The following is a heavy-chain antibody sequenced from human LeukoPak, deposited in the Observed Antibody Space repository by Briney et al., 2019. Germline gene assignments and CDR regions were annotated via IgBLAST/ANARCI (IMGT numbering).Heavy chain of an antibody. D-gene: IGHD6-13*01. Sequence: SETLYLTCTVSGGSISSYYWSWIRQPPGKGLEWIGYIYYSGSTNYNPSLKSRVTISVDTSKNQFSLKLSSVTAADTAVYYCARFSRYSSSWPDYWGQGTLVTVSS. CDR2: IYYSGST. CDR3: ARFSRYSSSWPDY. CDR1: GGSISSYY. V-gene: IGHV4-59*08. J-gene: IGHJ4*02.